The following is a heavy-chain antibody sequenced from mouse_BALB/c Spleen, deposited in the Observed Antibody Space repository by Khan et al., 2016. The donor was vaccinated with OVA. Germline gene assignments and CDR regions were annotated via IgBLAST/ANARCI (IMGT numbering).Heavy chain of an antibody. CDR2: NYRGTGTT. CDR1: GYTFTDYV. CDR3: ASIYDGAWFAY. D-gene: IGHD2-13*01. J-gene: IGHJ3*01. Sequence: QVQLQQSGPELVKPGASVKMSCKVSGYTFTDYVITWGKQRTGQGHEGSGENYRGTGTTYYNEKFKVKATLTADTSYNTVNMQLSSLTSEDSAVSFCASIYDGAWFAYWGQGTLVAVSA. V-gene: IGHV1-77*01.